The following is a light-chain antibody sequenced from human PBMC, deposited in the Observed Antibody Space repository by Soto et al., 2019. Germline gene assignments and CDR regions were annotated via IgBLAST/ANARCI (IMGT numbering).Light chain of an antibody. CDR2: GAS. CDR3: QQYSSWPPWT. J-gene: IGKJ1*01. Sequence: ELVRTQSPATLSVSPGARATLSCRASQSVGSNLAWYQQKPGQAPRLLIYGASTRATDIPARFSGSGCGTEFTLTISGLESEDSAFYDGQQYSSWPPWTFRQGTKVEIK. V-gene: IGKV3-15*01. CDR1: QSVGSN.